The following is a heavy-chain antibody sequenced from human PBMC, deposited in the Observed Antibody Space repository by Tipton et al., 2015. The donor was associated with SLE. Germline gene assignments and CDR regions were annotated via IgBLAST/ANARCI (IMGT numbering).Heavy chain of an antibody. Sequence: SLRLSCAASGFTFSNYWMHWVRQVPGKGLVWVSRINNDGTYTNYADSAKGRFTISRDNSKNTLYLQMNSLRTEDTAVYYCAKAYTSGWYDCDYWGQGTLVTVSS. D-gene: IGHD6-19*01. CDR1: GFTFSNYW. CDR2: INNDGTYT. CDR3: AKAYTSGWYDCDY. V-gene: IGHV3-74*01. J-gene: IGHJ4*02.